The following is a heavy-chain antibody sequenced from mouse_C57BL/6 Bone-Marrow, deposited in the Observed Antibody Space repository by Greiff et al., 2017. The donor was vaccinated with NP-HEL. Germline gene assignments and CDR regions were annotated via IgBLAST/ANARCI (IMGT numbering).Heavy chain of an antibody. Sequence: VQLQQSGPELVKPGASVKISCKASGYAFSSSWMNWVKQRPGKGLEWIGRIYPGDGDTNYNGKFKGKATLTADKSSSTAYMQLSSLTSEDSAVYFCAREGVFPFYFDYWGQGTTLTVSS. V-gene: IGHV1-82*01. CDR1: GYAFSSSW. J-gene: IGHJ2*01. CDR3: AREGVFPFYFDY. CDR2: IYPGDGDT.